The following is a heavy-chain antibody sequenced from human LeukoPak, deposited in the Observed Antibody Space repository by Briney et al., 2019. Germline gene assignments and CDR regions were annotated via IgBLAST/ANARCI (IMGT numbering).Heavy chain of an antibody. J-gene: IGHJ1*01. CDR3: ARSPMGGYFQH. Sequence: SETLSLTCTVSGGSISSGDYYWSWIRQPPGKGLEWIGYIYYSGSTYYNPSLKSRVTISVDASKNQFSLKLSSVTAADTAVYYCARSPMGGYFQHWGQGTLVTVSS. CDR2: IYYSGST. CDR1: GGSISSGDYY. D-gene: IGHD3-16*01. V-gene: IGHV4-30-4*08.